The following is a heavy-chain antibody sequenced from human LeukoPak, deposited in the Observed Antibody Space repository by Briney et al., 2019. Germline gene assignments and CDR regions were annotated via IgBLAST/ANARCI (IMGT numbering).Heavy chain of an antibody. CDR3: AIGPTISETGYFDY. J-gene: IGHJ4*03. CDR2: INHRGDT. D-gene: IGHD1-1*01. Sequence: SETLSLTCAVYGGSFSTYYWSWIRQSPGKGLEWIAEINHRGDTNYNPSVKSRVTISVDTSKNQFSLKITSLTAADTAVYYCAIGPTISETGYFDYWGQGTLVTVSS. CDR1: GGSFSTYY. V-gene: IGHV4-34*01.